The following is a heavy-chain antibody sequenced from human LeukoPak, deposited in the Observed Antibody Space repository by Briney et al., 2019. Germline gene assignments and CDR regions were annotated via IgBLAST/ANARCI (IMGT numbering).Heavy chain of an antibody. V-gene: IGHV4-31*03. D-gene: IGHD3-16*02. CDR1: GRSISSGGYY. CDR3: ARESMGELSLIDY. CDR2: IYYSGST. Sequence: SQTLSLTCTVSGRSISSGGYYWRWIRQHPGKGLEWIGYIYYSGSTYYNPSLKSRVTISVDTSKNQFSPKLSSVNAADTAVYYCARESMGELSLIDYWGQGTLVTVAS. J-gene: IGHJ4*02.